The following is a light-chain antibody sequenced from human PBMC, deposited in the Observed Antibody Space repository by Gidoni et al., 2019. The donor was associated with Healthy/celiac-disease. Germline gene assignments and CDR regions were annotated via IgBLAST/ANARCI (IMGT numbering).Light chain of an antibody. J-gene: IGKJ4*01. Sequence: DIHMTQSPSSLSASVGDRVTITCRASQSISSYLNWYQHKPGTAPKLLIYAASNLQSGVPSRFSGSGSGTDFTLTISSLQPEDFATYYCQQSYSTPLTFGGGTKVEI. CDR2: AAS. V-gene: IGKV1-39*01. CDR3: QQSYSTPLT. CDR1: QSISSY.